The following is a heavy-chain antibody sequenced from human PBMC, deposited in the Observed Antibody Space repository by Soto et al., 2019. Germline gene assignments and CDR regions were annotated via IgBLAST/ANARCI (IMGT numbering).Heavy chain of an antibody. V-gene: IGHV3-30-3*01. J-gene: IGHJ4*02. D-gene: IGHD6-19*01. CDR3: ARTFRHSGWYAIIDY. CDR2: ISYDGSNK. Sequence: GGSLRLSCAASGFTFSSYAMHWVRQAPGKGLEWVALISYDGSNKYYADSVKGRFTISRDNSKNTLYLQKNSLRAEDSAVYYCARTFRHSGWYAIIDYWGQGTLVTVSS. CDR1: GFTFSSYA.